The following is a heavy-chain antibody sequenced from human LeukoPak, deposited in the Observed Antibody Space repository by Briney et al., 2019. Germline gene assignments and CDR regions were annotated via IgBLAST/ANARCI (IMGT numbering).Heavy chain of an antibody. CDR3: ARSYYGSGSYLGYYYYGMDV. D-gene: IGHD3-10*01. J-gene: IGHJ6*02. CDR1: GYAFTSYG. V-gene: IGHV1-18*01. Sequence: GASVKVSCKASGYAFTSYGISWVRQAPGQGLEWMGWISAYNGNTNYAQKLQGRVTMTTDTSTSTAYMELRSLRSDDTAVYYCARSYYGSGSYLGYYYYGMDVWGQGTTVAVS. CDR2: ISAYNGNT.